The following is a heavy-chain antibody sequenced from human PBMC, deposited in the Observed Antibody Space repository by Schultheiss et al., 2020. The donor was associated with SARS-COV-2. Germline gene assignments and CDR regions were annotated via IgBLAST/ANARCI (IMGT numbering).Heavy chain of an antibody. Sequence: ASVKVSCKASGYTFSSYGVSWVRQAPGQGLEWMGWISTYSGNRKYAQKLQGRVTITADESTSTAYMELSSLRAEDTAVYYCAKDWSPYSSSWYDYWGQGTLVTVSS. V-gene: IGHV1-18*04. CDR1: GYTFSSYG. J-gene: IGHJ4*02. CDR3: AKDWSPYSSSWYDY. CDR2: ISTYSGNR. D-gene: IGHD6-13*01.